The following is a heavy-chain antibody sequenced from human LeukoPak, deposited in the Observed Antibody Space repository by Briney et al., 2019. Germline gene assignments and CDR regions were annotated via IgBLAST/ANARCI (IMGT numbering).Heavy chain of an antibody. CDR1: GFTFSSYA. CDR2: ISYDGSNK. D-gene: IGHD6-19*01. V-gene: IGHV3-30-3*01. J-gene: IGHJ4*02. CDR3: ARFIAVAGNLVDY. Sequence: PGRSLRLSCAASGFTFSSYAMHWVRQAPGKGLEWVAVISYDGSNKYYADSVKGRFTISRDNAKNSLYLQMNSLRAEDTAVYYCARFIAVAGNLVDYWGQGTLVTVSS.